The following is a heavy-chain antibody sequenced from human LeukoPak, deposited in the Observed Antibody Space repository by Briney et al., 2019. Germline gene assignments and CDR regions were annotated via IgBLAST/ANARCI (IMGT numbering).Heavy chain of an antibody. CDR1: GFSFSDYY. CDR2: ISSSSSYT. J-gene: IGHJ4*02. V-gene: IGHV3-11*03. D-gene: IGHD3-22*01. CDR3: ARQPGGYYDSSGYRN. Sequence: KSGGSLRLSCAASGFSFSDYYMIWIRQAPGKGLEWVSYISSSSSYTNYADSVKGRFTISRDNAKNSLYLQMNSLRAEDTAVYYCARQPGGYYDSSGYRNWGQGTLVTVSS.